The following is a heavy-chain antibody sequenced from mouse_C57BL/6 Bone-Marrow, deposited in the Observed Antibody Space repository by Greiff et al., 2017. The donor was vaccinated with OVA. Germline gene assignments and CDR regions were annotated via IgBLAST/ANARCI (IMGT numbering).Heavy chain of an antibody. CDR1: GFNIKDDY. J-gene: IGHJ2*01. V-gene: IGHV14-4*01. CDR2: IDPENGDT. Sequence: VQLQQSGAELVRPGASVKLSCTASGFNIKDDYMHGVKQRPEQGLEWIGWIDPENGDTEYASKFQGKATITADTSSNTAYLQISGLTSKDTAVYYCTSYRSFDYWGQGTTLTVSS. D-gene: IGHD6-5*01. CDR3: TSYRSFDY.